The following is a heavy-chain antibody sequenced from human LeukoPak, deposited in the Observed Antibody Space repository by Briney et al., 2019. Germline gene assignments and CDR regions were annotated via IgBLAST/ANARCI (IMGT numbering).Heavy chain of an antibody. V-gene: IGHV1-2*02. CDR1: GGTFRSNP. CDR2: ISPNSGGT. D-gene: IGHD4-17*01. CDR3: ARNYGDYASYYYHMDV. Sequence: ASVKVSCKASGGTFRSNPVRWVRQAPGQGREWMGWISPNSGGTNYAQKFQGRVTMTRDTSISTAYMELSRLKSDDTAVYYCARNYGDYASYYYHMDVWGKGITVTVSS. J-gene: IGHJ6*03.